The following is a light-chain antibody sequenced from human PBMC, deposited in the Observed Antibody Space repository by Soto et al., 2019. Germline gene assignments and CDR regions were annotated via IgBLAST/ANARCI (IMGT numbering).Light chain of an antibody. CDR2: GAS. J-gene: IGKJ5*01. V-gene: IGKV3D-15*01. Sequence: EIVMTQSPATLSVSPGERATLSCRASQSVSINLAWYQQKPGQAPGLLIYGASTRATGIPARFSGSGSGTEFTLTIRSLQSEDFAVYYCQQYNNWPPITFGQGTRREIK. CDR3: QQYNNWPPIT. CDR1: QSVSIN.